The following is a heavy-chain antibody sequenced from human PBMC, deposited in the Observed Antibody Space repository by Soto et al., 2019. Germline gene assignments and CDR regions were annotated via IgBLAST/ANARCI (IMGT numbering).Heavy chain of an antibody. CDR1: SVSIISSNW. CDR2: IYHSGST. V-gene: IGHV4-4*02. J-gene: IGHJ6*03. Sequence: PSETLSLTCAVSSVSIISSNWWSLVRHPPGKGLEWIGEIYHSGSTNYNPSLKSRVTISVDKSKNQFSLKLSSVTAADTAVYYCARSGGDHGSPYSTDVPGTGPTLTLSS. D-gene: IGHD4-17*01. CDR3: ARSGGDHGSPYSTDV.